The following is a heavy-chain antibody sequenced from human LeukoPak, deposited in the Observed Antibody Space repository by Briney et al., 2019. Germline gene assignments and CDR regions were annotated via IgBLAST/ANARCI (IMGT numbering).Heavy chain of an antibody. CDR1: GYSISSGYY. J-gene: IGHJ4*02. D-gene: IGHD5-18*01. V-gene: IGHV4-61*01. CDR2: IYYSGST. CDR3: AREVYSYGLAGLYYFDY. Sequence: SETLSLTCTVSGYSISSGYYWSWIRQPPGKGLEWIGYIYYSGSTNYNPYLKSRVTISVDTSKNQFSLKLSSVTAADTAVYYCAREVYSYGLAGLYYFDYWGQGTLVTVSS.